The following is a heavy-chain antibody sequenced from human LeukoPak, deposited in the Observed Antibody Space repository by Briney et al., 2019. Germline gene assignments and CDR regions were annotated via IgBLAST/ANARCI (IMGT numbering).Heavy chain of an antibody. J-gene: IGHJ4*02. CDR2: IWYDGGNK. CDR3: AKGGGAYYFEY. Sequence: PGRSLSLSCAASGFSFSSSVMHWVRQAPGKGLEWVAVIWYDGGNKYYAGSVKGRFTVSRDSSKNTLYLQMNSLRAEDTGVYYCAKGGGAYYFEYWGQGTLVTVSS. V-gene: IGHV3-33*06. CDR1: GFSFSSSV. D-gene: IGHD3-16*01.